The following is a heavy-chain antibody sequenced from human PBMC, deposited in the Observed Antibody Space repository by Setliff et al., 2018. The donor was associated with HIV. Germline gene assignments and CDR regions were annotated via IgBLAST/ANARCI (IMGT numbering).Heavy chain of an antibody. Sequence: SETLSLTCTVTGGSISSGGFYWTWIRQHPGKGLEWIGYINGSGSTGYNPSLTSRVTMSTDTPNNRFALNLTSVTAADTAVYYCAKRAVQDGTVTSSNWFESWGQGTLVTVSS. J-gene: IGHJ5*01. V-gene: IGHV4-31*03. D-gene: IGHD1-7*01. CDR2: INGSGST. CDR3: AKRAVQDGTVTSSNWFES. CDR1: GGSISSGGFY.